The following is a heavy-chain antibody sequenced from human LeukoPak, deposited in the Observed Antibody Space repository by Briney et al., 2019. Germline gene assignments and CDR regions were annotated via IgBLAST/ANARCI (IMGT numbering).Heavy chain of an antibody. J-gene: IGHJ6*03. CDR3: ARTPMVRGVISLYYYYYMDV. CDR2: ISAYNSNT. V-gene: IGHV1-18*01. Sequence: ASVKVSCKASGYTFTSYGISWVRQAPGQGLEWMGWISAYNSNTNYAQKLRGRVTMTTDTSTSTAYMELRSLRSDDTAVHYCARTPMVRGVISLYYYYYMDVWGKGTTVTISS. CDR1: GYTFTSYG. D-gene: IGHD3-10*01.